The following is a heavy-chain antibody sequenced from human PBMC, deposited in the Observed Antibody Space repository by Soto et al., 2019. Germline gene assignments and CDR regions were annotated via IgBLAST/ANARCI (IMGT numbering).Heavy chain of an antibody. CDR3: ARPRGYCSGGSCSPFDS. D-gene: IGHD2-15*01. V-gene: IGHV3-7*04. CDR1: DFTFSSYW. CDR2: MKKDESET. J-gene: IGHJ4*02. Sequence: PGGSLRLSCAASDFTFSSYWMTWVRQAPGKGLEWVANMKKDESETYYVDSVKGRFTVSRDNAKNSLYLQMNSLRAEDTAVYYCARPRGYCSGGSCSPFDSWGQGTLVTVSS.